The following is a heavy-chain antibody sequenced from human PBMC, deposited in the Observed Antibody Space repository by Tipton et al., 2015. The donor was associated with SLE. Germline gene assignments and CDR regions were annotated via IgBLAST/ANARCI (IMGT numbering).Heavy chain of an antibody. Sequence: TLSLTCTVSGGSISSYYWTWIRQPPGKGLEWIGRVSISGNTNYNPSLQSRVTMSLETSKNQLSLELTSVTAADTAVYYCARDGEMTTMEVWGQGTTVTVSS. J-gene: IGHJ6*02. CDR2: VSISGNT. V-gene: IGHV4-4*07. CDR1: GGSISSYY. D-gene: IGHD5-24*01. CDR3: ARDGEMTTMEV.